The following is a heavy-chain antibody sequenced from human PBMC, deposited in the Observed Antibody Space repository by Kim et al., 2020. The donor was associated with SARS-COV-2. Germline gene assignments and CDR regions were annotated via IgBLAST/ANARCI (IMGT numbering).Heavy chain of an antibody. CDR1: GFTFSTYF. CDR2: IKQDEGEK. V-gene: IGHV3-7*01. Sequence: GGSLRLSCAASGFTFSTYFMSWVRQAPGKELEWVANIKQDEGEKYYVDSVKGRFTVSRDNAKNSLYLQMHSLRADDTAVYYCARGWNGDQYGMDVWGQGTTVTVSS. D-gene: IGHD1-1*01. J-gene: IGHJ6*02. CDR3: ARGWNGDQYGMDV.